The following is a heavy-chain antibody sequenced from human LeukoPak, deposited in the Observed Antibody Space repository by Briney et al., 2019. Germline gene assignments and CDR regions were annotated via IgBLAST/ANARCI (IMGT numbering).Heavy chain of an antibody. CDR1: GGSFSDYY. J-gene: IGHJ3*02. CDR3: GRVRKAAPRGLGDRVFNI. D-gene: IGHD3-16*01. Sequence: SETLSLTCAVYGGSFSDYYWSWIRQPPGKGLEWIGEINHSGSTNYNPSLKSRVTISVDTSKNQFSLKLSSVTAADTAVYYCGRVRKAAPRGLGDRVFNIGAKGTMVTVS. V-gene: IGHV4-34*01. CDR2: INHSGST.